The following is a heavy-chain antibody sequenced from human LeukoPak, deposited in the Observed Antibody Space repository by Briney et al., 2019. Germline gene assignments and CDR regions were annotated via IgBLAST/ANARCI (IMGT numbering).Heavy chain of an antibody. J-gene: IGHJ4*02. CDR2: IYYSGST. CDR3: ATQYSSGWYFDF. CDR1: GGSISSSSYY. D-gene: IGHD6-19*01. Sequence: SETLSLTCTVSGGSISSSSYYWGWIRQPPGKGLEWIGSIYYSGSTYYNPSLKSRVTISVDTSKNQFSLKLSSVTAADTAVYYCATQYSSGWYFDFWGQGTLVTVSS. V-gene: IGHV4-39*07.